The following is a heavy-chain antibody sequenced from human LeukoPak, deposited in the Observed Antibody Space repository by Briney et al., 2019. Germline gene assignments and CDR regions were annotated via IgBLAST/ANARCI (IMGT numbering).Heavy chain of an antibody. CDR1: CASVTATNYY. CDR3: SGGNDDSKIHH. J-gene: IGHJ1*01. CDR2: IHVSGTI. Sequence: SQTLSPTWAVSCASVTATNYYWTWLRQRPWKGPEWIVDIHVSGTIYYSPSLSTPATISVDAPKNQFSLRLSSLTPAGTAVSFCSGGNDDSKIHHWGPGTLVTVSS. D-gene: IGHD3-22*01. V-gene: IGHV4-31*11.